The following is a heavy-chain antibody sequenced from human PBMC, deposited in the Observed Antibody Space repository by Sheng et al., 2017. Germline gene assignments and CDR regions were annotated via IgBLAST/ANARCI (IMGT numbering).Heavy chain of an antibody. Sequence: QLVESGGDLIQPGGPVRLSCAASGFTFSTYAMSWVRQAPWKGLEWISAISGGGEDTHYADSVRDRFTISRDNSKNTMYLQMNSLRAEDTAVYYCAKGRGSRWYVHDYWGQGTLVTVSS. CDR1: GFTFSTYA. J-gene: IGHJ4*02. CDR2: ISGGGEDT. V-gene: IGHV3-23*04. CDR3: AKGRGSRWYVHDY. D-gene: IGHD6-13*01.